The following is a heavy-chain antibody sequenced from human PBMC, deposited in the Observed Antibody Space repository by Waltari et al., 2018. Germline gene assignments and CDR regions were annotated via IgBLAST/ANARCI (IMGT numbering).Heavy chain of an antibody. CDR1: GFSFSSYE. V-gene: IGHV3-48*03. D-gene: IGHD3-10*01. J-gene: IGHJ6*02. Sequence: EGQLVESGGGLVEPGGSVRSACAASGFSFSSYEMNWVRQAPGKGLEWISYITSSGSTIYYADSVKGRFTISRDNAKNSLYLQMNSLRAEDTAVYFCARDSEYYYGMDVWGQGTTVLVSS. CDR3: ARDSEYYYGMDV. CDR2: ITSSGSTI.